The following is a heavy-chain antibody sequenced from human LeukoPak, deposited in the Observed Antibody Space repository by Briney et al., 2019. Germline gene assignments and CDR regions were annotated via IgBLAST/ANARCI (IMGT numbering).Heavy chain of an antibody. CDR3: ARRWFFDY. D-gene: IGHD4-23*01. J-gene: IGHJ4*02. CDR2: ISYDENDK. V-gene: IGHV3-30*04. Sequence: GGSLRLSCAASGFTYSSYAMHWVRQAPGKGLEWVAVISYDENDKYYADSVKGRFNISRDNSKNTLYLQMNSLRVEDTAVYYCARRWFFDYWGQGTLVTVSS. CDR1: GFTYSSYA.